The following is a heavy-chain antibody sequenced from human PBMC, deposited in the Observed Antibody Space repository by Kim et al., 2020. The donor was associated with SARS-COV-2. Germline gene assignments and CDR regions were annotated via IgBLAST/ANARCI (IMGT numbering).Heavy chain of an antibody. J-gene: IGHJ4*02. V-gene: IGHV1-18*04. CDR2: ISAYNGNT. Sequence: ASVKVSCKASGYTFTSYGISWVRQAPGQGLEWMGWISAYNGNTNYAQKLQGRVTMTTDTSTSTAYMELRSLRSDDTAVYYCARELPGPGAFYYFDYWGQGTLVTVSS. D-gene: IGHD2-8*02. CDR1: GYTFTSYG. CDR3: ARELPGPGAFYYFDY.